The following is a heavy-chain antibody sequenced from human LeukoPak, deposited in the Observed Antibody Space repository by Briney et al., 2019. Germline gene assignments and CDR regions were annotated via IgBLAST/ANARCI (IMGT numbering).Heavy chain of an antibody. CDR2: IYYGGST. CDR3: ARNPYSSGWYMGDAFDI. D-gene: IGHD6-19*01. J-gene: IGHJ3*02. CDR1: GGSISSGDYY. V-gene: IGHV4-30-4*08. Sequence: SQTLSLTCTVSGGSISSGDYYWSWIRQPPGKGLEWIGYIYYGGSTYYNPSLKSRVTISVGTSKNQFSLKLSSVTAADTAVYYCARNPYSSGWYMGDAFDIWGQGTMVTVSS.